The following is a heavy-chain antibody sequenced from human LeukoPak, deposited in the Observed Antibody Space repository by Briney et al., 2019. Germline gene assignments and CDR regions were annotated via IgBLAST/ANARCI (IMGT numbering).Heavy chain of an antibody. D-gene: IGHD2-2*01. CDR3: AKQEYQLPRGIFDY. CDR2: ISGSGGST. J-gene: IGHJ4*02. V-gene: IGHV3-23*01. Sequence: GGSLRLSCAVSGITLSNYGMSWVRQAPGKGLEWVSAISGSGGSTYYADSVKGRFTISRDNSKNTLYLQMNSLRAEDTAVYYCAKQEYQLPRGIFDYWGQGTLVTVSS. CDR1: GITLSNYG.